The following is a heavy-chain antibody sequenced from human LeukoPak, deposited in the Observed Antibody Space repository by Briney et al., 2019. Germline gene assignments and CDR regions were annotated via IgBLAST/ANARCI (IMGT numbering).Heavy chain of an antibody. Sequence: PGGSLRLSCAASGFTFSSYWMSWVRQAPGKGLEWVANIKQDGSEKYYVDSVKGRFTIPRDNAKNSLYLQMNSLRAEDTAVYYCASQTGTTYYYYYYMDVWGKGTTVTVSS. J-gene: IGHJ6*03. CDR3: ASQTGTTYYYYYYMDV. D-gene: IGHD1-1*01. CDR1: GFTFSSYW. V-gene: IGHV3-7*01. CDR2: IKQDGSEK.